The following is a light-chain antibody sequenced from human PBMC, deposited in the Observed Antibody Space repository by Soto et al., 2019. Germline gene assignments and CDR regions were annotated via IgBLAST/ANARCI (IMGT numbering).Light chain of an antibody. CDR3: QTWGTGGVV. CDR1: SGHSYYA. V-gene: IGLV4-69*01. Sequence: QPVLTQSPSASASLGASVKLTCTLSSGHSYYAIAWHQQQPEKGPRYLMKLNSDGSHSKGDGIPDRFSGSSSGAERYLTISSRQSEDEADDYCQTWGTGGVVFGGGTKLTVL. CDR2: LNSDGSH. J-gene: IGLJ2*01.